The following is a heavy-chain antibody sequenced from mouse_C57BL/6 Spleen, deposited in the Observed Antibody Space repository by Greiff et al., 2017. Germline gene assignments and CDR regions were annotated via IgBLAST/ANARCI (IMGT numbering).Heavy chain of an antibody. CDR3: ARGGYDYDYFDY. V-gene: IGHV1-59*01. D-gene: IGHD2-4*01. J-gene: IGHJ2*01. Sequence: QVQLQQPGAELVRPGTSVKLSCKASGYTFTSYWMHWVKQRPGQGLEWIGVIDPSDSYTNYNQKFKGKATLTVDTSSSTAYMQLSSLTSEDSAVYYCARGGYDYDYFDYWGQGTTLTVSS. CDR1: GYTFTSYW. CDR2: IDPSDSYT.